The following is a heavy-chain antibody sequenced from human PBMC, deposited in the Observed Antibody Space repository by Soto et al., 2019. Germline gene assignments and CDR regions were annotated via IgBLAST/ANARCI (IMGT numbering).Heavy chain of an antibody. J-gene: IGHJ6*03. CDR2: ISGSGGST. CDR1: GFTFSSYA. V-gene: IGHV3-23*01. D-gene: IGHD4-4*01. Sequence: GGSLRLSCAASGFTFSSYAMSWVRQAPGKGLEWVSAISGSGGSTYYADSVKGRFTISRDNSKNTLYLQMNSLRAEDTAVYYCAKDASTVTTSGKYYYYYYYMDVWGKGTTVTVSS. CDR3: AKDASTVTTSGKYYYYYYYMDV.